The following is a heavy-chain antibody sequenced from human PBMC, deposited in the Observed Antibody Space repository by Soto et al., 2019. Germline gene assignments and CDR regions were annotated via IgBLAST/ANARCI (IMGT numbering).Heavy chain of an antibody. D-gene: IGHD1-26*01. Sequence: SETLSLTCTVSVGSISSGGYYWSWIRQHPGKGLEWIGYIYYSGSTYYNPSLKSRVTISVDTSKNQFSLKLGSVAAADTAVYYCARVRGGGPFDDWGQGTLVTV. V-gene: IGHV4-31*03. CDR2: IYYSGST. CDR3: ARVRGGGPFDD. J-gene: IGHJ4*02. CDR1: VGSISSGGYY.